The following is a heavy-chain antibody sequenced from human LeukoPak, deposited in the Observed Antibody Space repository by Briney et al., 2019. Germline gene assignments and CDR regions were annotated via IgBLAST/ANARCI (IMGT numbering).Heavy chain of an antibody. CDR2: ISGSGGST. Sequence: GGSLRLSCAASGFTFSSYAMSWVRQAPGKGLEWVSAISGSGGSTYYADSVKGRFTMSRDNSKNTLYLQMNSLRAEDTAVYYCAKTPKVKGNVVGATTAFDYWGQGTLVTVSS. CDR3: AKTPKVKGNVVGATTAFDY. V-gene: IGHV3-23*01. CDR1: GFTFSSYA. D-gene: IGHD1-26*01. J-gene: IGHJ4*02.